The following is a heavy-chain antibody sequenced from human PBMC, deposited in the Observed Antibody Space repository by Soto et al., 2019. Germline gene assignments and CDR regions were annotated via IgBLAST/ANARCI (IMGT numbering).Heavy chain of an antibody. J-gene: IGHJ4*02. D-gene: IGHD3-10*01. V-gene: IGHV4-31*03. Sequence: SETLSLTCTVSGGSISSGGYYWSWIRQHPGKGLEWIGYIYYSGSTYYNPSLKSRVTISVDTSKNQFSLKLSSVTAADTAVYYCARLLYGSGSYYIPRYYFDYWGQGTLVTVSS. CDR1: GGSISSGGYY. CDR2: IYYSGST. CDR3: ARLLYGSGSYYIPRYYFDY.